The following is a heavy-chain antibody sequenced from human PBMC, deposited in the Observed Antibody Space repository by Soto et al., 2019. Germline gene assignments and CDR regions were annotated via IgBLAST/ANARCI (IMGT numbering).Heavy chain of an antibody. J-gene: IGHJ4*02. CDR3: TREREYGDYFDY. CDR2: ISSSGGVR. CDR1: GFTFRNYA. V-gene: IGHV3-48*03. D-gene: IGHD3-10*01. Sequence: PWGSLRLSCAASGFTFRNYAMSWVRQAPGKGLEWVSYISSSGGVRYYGDFVEGRFTISRDNAKNSLYLQMNSLRAEDTAVYYCTREREYGDYFDYWGQGTLVTVSS.